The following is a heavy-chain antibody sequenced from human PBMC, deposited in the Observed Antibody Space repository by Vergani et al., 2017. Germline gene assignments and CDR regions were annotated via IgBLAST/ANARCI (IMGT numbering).Heavy chain of an antibody. D-gene: IGHD1-26*01. CDR1: GYTFTSYD. CDR2: MNPNSGNT. V-gene: IGHV1-8*02. Sequence: QVQLVQSGAEVKKPGASVKVSCKASGYTFTSYDINWVRQATGQGLEWMGWMNPNSGNTGYAQKFQGRVTMTRNTSISTAYMELSSLRSEDTAVYYCARGSLSGGYYPNWFDPWGQGTLVTVSS. CDR3: ARGSLSGGYYPNWFDP. J-gene: IGHJ5*02.